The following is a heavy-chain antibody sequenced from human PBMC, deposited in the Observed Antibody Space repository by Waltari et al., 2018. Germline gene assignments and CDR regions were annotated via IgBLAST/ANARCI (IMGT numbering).Heavy chain of an antibody. CDR2: ISWEGSTT. D-gene: IGHD6-19*01. CDR1: GFTFDCYS. V-gene: IGHV3-43D*03. CDR3: AKDGRGDSGGVDY. J-gene: IGHJ4*02. Sequence: DVQLVESGGVVLQPGGSLSIACAASGFTFDCYSMHWVRPAPGKGLEGVSLISWEGSTTSYADSVKGRFTISRDNIKNSLYLQMNSLRAEDSALHYCAKDGRGDSGGVDYWGQGTLVTVSS.